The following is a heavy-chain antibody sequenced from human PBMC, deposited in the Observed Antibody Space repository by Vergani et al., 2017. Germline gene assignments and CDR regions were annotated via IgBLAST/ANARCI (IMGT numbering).Heavy chain of an antibody. CDR3: ARGDIIGMDV. CDR2: INHSGST. V-gene: IGHV4-34*01. D-gene: IGHD5-12*01. Sequence: QVRLQQWGAGLLKPSETLSLTCAVYGGSFSGYYWSWIRQPPGKGLEWIGEINHSGSTNYNPSLKSRVTISVDTSKNQFSLKLSSVTAADTAVYYCARGDIIGMDVWGKGTTVTVSS. CDR1: GGSFSGYY. J-gene: IGHJ6*04.